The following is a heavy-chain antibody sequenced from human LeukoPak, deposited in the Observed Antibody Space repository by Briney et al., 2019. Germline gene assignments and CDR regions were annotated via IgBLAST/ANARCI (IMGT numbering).Heavy chain of an antibody. J-gene: IGHJ4*02. V-gene: IGHV1-2*02. CDR3: ARSRNRGVVPAAFDY. D-gene: IGHD2-2*01. CDR2: INPNSGGT. Sequence: ASVKVSCKASGYTFTGYYMHWVRQAPGQGLEWMGWINPNSGGTNYAQKFQGRVTMTRDTSISTAYMELSRLRSDDTAVYYCARSRNRGVVPAAFDYWGQGTLVTVSS. CDR1: GYTFTGYY.